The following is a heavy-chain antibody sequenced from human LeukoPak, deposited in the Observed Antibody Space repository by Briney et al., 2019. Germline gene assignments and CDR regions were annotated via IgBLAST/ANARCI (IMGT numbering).Heavy chain of an antibody. CDR3: ARSVPTNTGGYQGAFDI. CDR1: GGSISSIYY. Sequence: SETLSLTCTVSGGSISSIYYWGWIRQPPGKGLEWIGNIHYTGNTYYNPSLKSRVTMSVDTSKNQFSLKLTSVTAADTAMYYCARSVPTNTGGYQGAFDIWGQGTVVTVSS. V-gene: IGHV4-39*01. J-gene: IGHJ3*02. CDR2: IHYTGNT. D-gene: IGHD2-8*02.